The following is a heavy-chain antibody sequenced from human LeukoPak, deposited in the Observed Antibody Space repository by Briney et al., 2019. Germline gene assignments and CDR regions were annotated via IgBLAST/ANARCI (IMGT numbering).Heavy chain of an antibody. CDR1: GFTFSNAW. Sequence: GGSLRLSCAASGFTFSNAWMSWVRQAPGKGLEWVGLIKSKNDGGTTDYAAPVKGRFTISRDDSKNTLYLQMNSLKTEDTAVYYCTAYDFWSAERAFDIWGQGTMVTVSS. V-gene: IGHV3-15*01. CDR3: TAYDFWSAERAFDI. CDR2: IKSKNDGGTT. J-gene: IGHJ3*02. D-gene: IGHD3-3*01.